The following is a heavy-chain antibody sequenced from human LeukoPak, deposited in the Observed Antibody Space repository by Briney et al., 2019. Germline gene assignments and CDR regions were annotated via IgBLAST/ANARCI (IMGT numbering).Heavy chain of an antibody. CDR3: ARPTIPYYYDSSGYYYVVAAFDI. CDR2: IKQDGSEK. V-gene: IGHV3-7*01. Sequence: GGSLRLSCAASGFTFSSYWVSWVRQAPGKGLEWVANIKQDGSEKYYVDSVKGRFTISRDNAKNSLYLQMNSLRAEDTAVYYCARPTIPYYYDSSGYYYVVAAFDIWGQGTMVTVSS. J-gene: IGHJ3*02. D-gene: IGHD3-22*01. CDR1: GFTFSSYW.